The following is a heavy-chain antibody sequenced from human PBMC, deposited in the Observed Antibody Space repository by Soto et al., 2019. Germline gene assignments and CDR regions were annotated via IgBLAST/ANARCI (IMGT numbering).Heavy chain of an antibody. Sequence: PGGSLRLSCAASGFTFDDYTMHWVRQAPGKGLEWVSLISWDGGSTYYADSVKGRFTISRDNSKNSLYLQMNSLRTEDTALYYCAKASSSSLLTTYYYYGMDVWGQGTTVTVSS. CDR1: GFTFDDYT. V-gene: IGHV3-43*01. J-gene: IGHJ6*02. CDR2: ISWDGGST. CDR3: AKASSSSLLTTYYYYGMDV. D-gene: IGHD6-6*01.